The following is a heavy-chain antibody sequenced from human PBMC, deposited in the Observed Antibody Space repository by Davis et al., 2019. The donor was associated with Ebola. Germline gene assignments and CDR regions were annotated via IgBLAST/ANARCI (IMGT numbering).Heavy chain of an antibody. CDR2: ISGSGVRT. J-gene: IGHJ4*02. Sequence: GESLKISCAASGFTFSDYAMSWVRQAPGKGLEWVSAISGSGVRTNYADSVKGRFTISRDNSKNTLYLQMNSLRAEDTAIYYCASRGLPNWGQGTLVTVSS. V-gene: IGHV3-23*01. CDR1: GFTFSDYA. CDR3: ASRGLPN.